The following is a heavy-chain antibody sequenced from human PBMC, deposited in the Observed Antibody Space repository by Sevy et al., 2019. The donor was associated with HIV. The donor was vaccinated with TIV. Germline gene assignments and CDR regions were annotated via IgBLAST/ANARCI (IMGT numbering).Heavy chain of an antibody. D-gene: IGHD3-10*01. J-gene: IGHJ4*02. Sequence: SETLSLTCTVSGGSISSSSYYWGWIRQPPGKGLEWIGSIYYSGSAYYNPSLKSRVTISVDTSKNQFSLRLSSVTAADTAVDYCARRITMVRGVIHRFYYFDYWGQGTLVTVSS. CDR2: IYYSGSA. V-gene: IGHV4-39*01. CDR3: ARRITMVRGVIHRFYYFDY. CDR1: GGSISSSSYY.